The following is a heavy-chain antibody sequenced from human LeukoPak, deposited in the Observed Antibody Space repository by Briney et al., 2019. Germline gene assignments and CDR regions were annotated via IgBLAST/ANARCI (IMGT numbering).Heavy chain of an antibody. CDR3: AKDRMATIIGEFDY. D-gene: IGHD5-24*01. J-gene: IGHJ4*02. V-gene: IGHV3-30*18. Sequence: PGGSLRLSCTAAGFTFSSYGMHWVRQAPGKGLEWVAVISYDGSNKYYADSVKGRFTISRDNSKNTLYLQMNSLRAEDTAVYYCAKDRMATIIGEFDYWGQGTLVTVSS. CDR2: ISYDGSNK. CDR1: GFTFSSYG.